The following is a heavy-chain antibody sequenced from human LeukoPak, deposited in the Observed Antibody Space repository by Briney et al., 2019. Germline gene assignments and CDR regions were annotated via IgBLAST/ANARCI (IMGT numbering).Heavy chain of an antibody. CDR3: ARTPDGADY. D-gene: IGHD3-10*01. Sequence: GGSLRLSCAASGFTFSSSAMTWFRQAPGKGLEWVANIKQDGTEIFYVDSVRGRFIISRDNAENSLYLQMNSLRVEDTAVYYCARTPDGADYWGQGTLVTVSS. J-gene: IGHJ4*02. CDR1: GFTFSSSA. CDR2: IKQDGTEI. V-gene: IGHV3-7*01.